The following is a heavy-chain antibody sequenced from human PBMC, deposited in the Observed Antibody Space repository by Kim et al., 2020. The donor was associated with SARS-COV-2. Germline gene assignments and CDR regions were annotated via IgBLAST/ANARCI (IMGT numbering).Heavy chain of an antibody. CDR1: GYTFTRYW. V-gene: IGHV5-10-1*01. D-gene: IGHD5-12*01. CDR2: IDPRDSYT. J-gene: IGHJ4*02. Sequence: GESLKISCFGSGYTFTRYWITWVRQMPGKGLEWMGRIDPRDSYTTYNPSFQGHVTISVDRSISTAYLQWISLKASDTAIYFCARVDPYNYSGPPFFDYWGQGTLVTVSS. CDR3: ARVDPYNYSGPPFFDY.